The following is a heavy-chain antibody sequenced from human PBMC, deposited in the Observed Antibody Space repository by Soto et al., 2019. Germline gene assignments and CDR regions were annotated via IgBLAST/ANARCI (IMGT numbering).Heavy chain of an antibody. Sequence: GGSLRLSCAASGFTFSSYAMSWVRQAPGKGLEWVSAISGSGGSTYYADSVKGRFTISRDNSKNTLYLQMNSLRAEDTAVYYCAKDLFYSITMIVVVNNFDYWGQGTLVTVSS. J-gene: IGHJ4*02. CDR3: AKDLFYSITMIVVVNNFDY. CDR1: GFTFSSYA. D-gene: IGHD3-22*01. V-gene: IGHV3-23*01. CDR2: ISGSGGST.